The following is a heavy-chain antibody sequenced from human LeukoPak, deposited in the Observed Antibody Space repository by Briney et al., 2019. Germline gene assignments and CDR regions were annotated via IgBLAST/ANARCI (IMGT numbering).Heavy chain of an antibody. J-gene: IGHJ4*02. Sequence: PGGSLRLSCAASGFTVSSNYMSWVRQALGKGLEWVSVIYSGGSTYYADSVKGRFTISRDNSKNTLYLQMNSLRAKDTAVYYCAREFGGGYWTRGGYFDYWGQGTLVTVSS. V-gene: IGHV3-53*01. D-gene: IGHD2-21*02. CDR3: AREFGGGYWTRGGYFDY. CDR1: GFTVSSNY. CDR2: IYSGGST.